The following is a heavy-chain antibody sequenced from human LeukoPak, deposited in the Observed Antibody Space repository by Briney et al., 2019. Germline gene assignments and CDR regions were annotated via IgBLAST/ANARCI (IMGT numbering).Heavy chain of an antibody. CDR2: ISGDGSST. Sequence: PGGSLRLSCAASGFTFRSYWMHWVRQAPGKGLVWVSRISGDGSSTTYAESVRGRFTISRDNAKNTLYLQMNSLRDEDTAVYYCARERPFDYWGQGTLVTVSS. CDR1: GFTFRSYW. CDR3: ARERPFDY. D-gene: IGHD6-6*01. J-gene: IGHJ4*02. V-gene: IGHV3-74*01.